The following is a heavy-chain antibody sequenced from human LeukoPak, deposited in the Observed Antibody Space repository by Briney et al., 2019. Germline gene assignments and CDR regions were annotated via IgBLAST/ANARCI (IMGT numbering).Heavy chain of an antibody. CDR2: ISDSGGST. Sequence: GGTLRLSCAVSGITLSNYGMSWVRQAPGKGREWVAGISDSGGSTNYADSVKGGFTISRDNPKNRLHVQKNSQRGEGTGGYLCAKRVIVIRPVIIVGFHKEAYYFDYWGQGPLVTVSS. CDR1: GITLSNYG. J-gene: IGHJ4*02. CDR3: AKRVIVIRPVIIVGFHKEAYYFDY. V-gene: IGHV3-23*01. D-gene: IGHD3-10*01.